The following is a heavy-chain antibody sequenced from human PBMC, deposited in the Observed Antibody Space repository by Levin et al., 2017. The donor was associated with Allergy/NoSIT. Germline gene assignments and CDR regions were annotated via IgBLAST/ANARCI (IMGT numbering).Heavy chain of an antibody. V-gene: IGHV4-59*01. CDR1: GGSIRSYY. J-gene: IGHJ3*02. CDR2: IYYSGST. Sequence: SQTLSLTCTVSGGSIRSYYWSWIRQPPGKGLEWIGYIYYSGSTNYNPSLKSRVTISVDTSKNQFSLKLSSVTAADTAVYYCARGAPVAGTSGAFDIWGQGTMVTVSS. CDR3: ARGAPVAGTSGAFDI. D-gene: IGHD6-19*01.